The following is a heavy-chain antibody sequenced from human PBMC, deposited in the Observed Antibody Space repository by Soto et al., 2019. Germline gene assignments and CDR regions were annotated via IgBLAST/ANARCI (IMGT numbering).Heavy chain of an antibody. CDR3: AREGGIVGATTVDY. CDR1: GVSISSGDYY. Sequence: SETLSLTCTVSGVSISSGDYYWSWIRQPPGKGLEWIGYIYYSGSTYYNPSLKSRVTISVDTSKNQFSLKLSSVTAADTAVYYCAREGGIVGATTVDYWGQEPWSPSPQ. CDR2: IYYSGST. J-gene: IGHJ4*01. D-gene: IGHD1-26*01. V-gene: IGHV4-30-4*01.